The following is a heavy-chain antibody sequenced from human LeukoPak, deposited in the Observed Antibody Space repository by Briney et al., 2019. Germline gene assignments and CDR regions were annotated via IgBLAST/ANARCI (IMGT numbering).Heavy chain of an antibody. J-gene: IGHJ4*02. Sequence: SETLSLTCTVSGGSISSGSYYWSWIRQPAGKGLEWIGRIYTSGSTNYNPSLKSRVTISVDTFKNQFSLKLSSVTAADTAVYYCARGGWHFDYWGQGTLVTVSS. CDR2: IYTSGST. CDR1: GGSISSGSYY. CDR3: ARGGWHFDY. D-gene: IGHD6-19*01. V-gene: IGHV4-61*02.